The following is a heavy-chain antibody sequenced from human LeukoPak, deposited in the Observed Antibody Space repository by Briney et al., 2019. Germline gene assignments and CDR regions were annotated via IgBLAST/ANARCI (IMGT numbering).Heavy chain of an antibody. Sequence: ASVTVSCKASGFTFTTYYIHWVRQAPGQGLEWTGWINPNSGVTNYAQKFQGRVTMTRDKSISTVYMELSSLRSDDTALYYCARYASGGWWYLDYWGQGTLVTVSS. CDR3: ARYASGGWWYLDY. CDR2: INPNSGVT. V-gene: IGHV1-2*02. CDR1: GFTFTTYY. J-gene: IGHJ4*02. D-gene: IGHD2-15*01.